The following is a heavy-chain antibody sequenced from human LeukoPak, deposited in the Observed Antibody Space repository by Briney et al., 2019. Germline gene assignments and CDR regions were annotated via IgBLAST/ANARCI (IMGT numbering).Heavy chain of an antibody. Sequence: GGSLRLSCAASGFAFSSYAMSWVRQAPGKGLEWVSAISGSGGDTWYADSVRGRFTISRDNSKNTLYMQVNSLRAEDTAVYYCATDQGYSSSWYRNFDYWGQGTLVTVSS. CDR1: GFAFSSYA. CDR2: ISGSGGDT. D-gene: IGHD6-13*01. J-gene: IGHJ4*02. CDR3: ATDQGYSSSWYRNFDY. V-gene: IGHV3-23*01.